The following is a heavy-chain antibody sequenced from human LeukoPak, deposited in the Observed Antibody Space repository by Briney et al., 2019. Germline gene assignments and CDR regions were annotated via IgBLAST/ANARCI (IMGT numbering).Heavy chain of an antibody. CDR3: ARKNY. J-gene: IGHJ4*02. CDR2: INHSGST. V-gene: IGHV4-34*01. CDR1: GGSFSGYY. Sequence: SETLSLTCAVYGGSFSGYYWSWIRQPPGKGLEWIGEINHSGSTNYNPSLKSRVTISVDTSKNQYSLKLSSVTAADTAVYYCARKNYWGQGTLVTVSS.